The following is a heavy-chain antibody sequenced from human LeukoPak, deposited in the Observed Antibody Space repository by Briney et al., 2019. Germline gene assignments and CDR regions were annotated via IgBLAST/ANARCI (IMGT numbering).Heavy chain of an antibody. Sequence: QPGGSLRLSCAASGFTFSSYGMHWVRQAPGKGLEWVAFIRYDGSNKYYADSVKGRFTISRDNSKNTLYLEMNSLRAEDTALYYCARDPGSINGMDVWGQGTTVTVSS. V-gene: IGHV3-30*02. CDR1: GFTFSSYG. D-gene: IGHD2/OR15-2a*01. CDR2: IRYDGSNK. J-gene: IGHJ6*02. CDR3: ARDPGSINGMDV.